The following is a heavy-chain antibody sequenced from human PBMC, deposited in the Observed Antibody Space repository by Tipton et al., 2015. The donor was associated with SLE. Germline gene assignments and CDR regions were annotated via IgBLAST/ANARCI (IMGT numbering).Heavy chain of an antibody. Sequence: TLSLTCTASGGSISFDYWSWIRQSAGRGLEWIGRIYSSGDRDYNPSLRSRVTMSVDTSKKQISLKLRSVTAADTAVYYCARDQEMASGENRFDPWGQGTLVTVSS. CDR1: GGSISFDY. CDR2: IYSSGDR. CDR3: ARDQEMASGENRFDP. J-gene: IGHJ5*02. D-gene: IGHD5-24*01. V-gene: IGHV4-4*07.